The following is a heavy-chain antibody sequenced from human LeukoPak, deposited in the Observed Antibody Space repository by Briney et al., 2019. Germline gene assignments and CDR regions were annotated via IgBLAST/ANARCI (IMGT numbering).Heavy chain of an antibody. CDR2: IYPGDSDT. D-gene: IGHD3-3*01. CDR3: ARQNDFRLDY. J-gene: IGHJ4*02. CDR1: GYTFSSYW. V-gene: IGHV5-51*01. Sequence: ESLRISCKGSGYTFSSYWIGWVRQMPGKGLEWMGIIYPGDSDTRYSPSLQGQVTISVDTSIGTAYLQWSSLKASDTAIYYCARQNDFRLDYWGQGTLVTVSS.